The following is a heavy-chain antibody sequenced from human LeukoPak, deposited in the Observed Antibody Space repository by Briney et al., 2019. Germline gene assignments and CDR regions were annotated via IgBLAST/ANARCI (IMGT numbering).Heavy chain of an antibody. CDR2: INHSGST. D-gene: IGHD3-10*01. Sequence: SETLSLTCAVYGGSFSGYYWSWIRQPPGKGLEWIGEINHSGSTNYNPSLKSRVTISVDTSKNQFSLKLSSVTAADTAVYYCAMVRGKNWFDPWGQGTLVTVSS. CDR3: AMVRGKNWFDP. V-gene: IGHV4-34*01. J-gene: IGHJ5*02. CDR1: GGSFSGYY.